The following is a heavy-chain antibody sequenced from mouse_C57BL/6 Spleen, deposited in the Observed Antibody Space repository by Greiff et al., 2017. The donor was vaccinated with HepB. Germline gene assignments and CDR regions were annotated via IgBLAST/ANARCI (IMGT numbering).Heavy chain of an antibody. J-gene: IGHJ2*01. D-gene: IGHD2-5*01. CDR3: AMGYSNYIDY. Sequence: VQLQQPGAELVRPGSSVKLSCKASGYTFTSYWMHWVKQRPIQGLEWIGNIDPSDSETYYNQKFKDKDTLTVDKSSSTAYMQLSSLTSEDSAVYDCAMGYSNYIDYWGQGTTLTVSS. CDR1: GYTFTSYW. V-gene: IGHV1-52*01. CDR2: IDPSDSET.